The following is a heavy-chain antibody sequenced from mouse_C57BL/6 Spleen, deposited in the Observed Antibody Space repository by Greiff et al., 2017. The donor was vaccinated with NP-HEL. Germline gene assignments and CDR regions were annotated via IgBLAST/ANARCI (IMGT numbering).Heavy chain of an antibody. CDR2: ISSGSSTI. Sequence: EVQGVESGGGLVKPGGSLKLSCAASGFTFSDYGMHWVRQAPEKGLEWVAYISSGSSTIYYADTVKGRFTISRDNAKNTLFLQMTSLRSEDTAMYYCARPCITTVVRGYFDVWGTGTTVTVSS. CDR1: GFTFSDYG. D-gene: IGHD1-1*01. V-gene: IGHV5-17*01. J-gene: IGHJ1*03. CDR3: ARPCITTVVRGYFDV.